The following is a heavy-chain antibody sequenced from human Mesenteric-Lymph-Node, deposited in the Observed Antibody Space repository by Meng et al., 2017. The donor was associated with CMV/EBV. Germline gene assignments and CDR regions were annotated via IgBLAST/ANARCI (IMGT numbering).Heavy chain of an antibody. J-gene: IGHJ5*02. CDR2: ISANNGDT. V-gene: IGHV1-18*04. Sequence: KVSCKASGYTFTSYGITWVRRAPGQGLEWMGWISANNGDTNYAQNFQGRATMTTDTSTNTAYMELRGLRSDDTAMYYCVRGFDRFDPWGQGTLVTVSS. CDR3: VRGFDRFDP. D-gene: IGHD3-10*01. CDR1: GYTFTSYG.